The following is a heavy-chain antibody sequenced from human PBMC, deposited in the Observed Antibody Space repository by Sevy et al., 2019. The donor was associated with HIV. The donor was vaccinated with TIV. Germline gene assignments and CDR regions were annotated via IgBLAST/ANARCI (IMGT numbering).Heavy chain of an antibody. D-gene: IGHD1-26*01. CDR1: GFTFSNYA. CDR3: AKGELGAKNPEYYFDS. CDR2: ITGSGFST. Sequence: GGSLRLSCAASGFTFSNYAMNWVRQAPGKGLEWVSAITGSGFSTYYTDSVKGRFTISRDNSKNALFLQKSSLRAEDTAIYYCAKGELGAKNPEYYFDSWGQGTLVTVSS. J-gene: IGHJ4*02. V-gene: IGHV3-23*01.